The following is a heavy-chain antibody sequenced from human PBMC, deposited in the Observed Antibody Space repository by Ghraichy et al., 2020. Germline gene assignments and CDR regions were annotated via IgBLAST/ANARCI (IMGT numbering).Heavy chain of an antibody. CDR2: IWYDGSNK. CDR3: ARGTIFGVPWDYGMDV. D-gene: IGHD3-3*01. J-gene: IGHJ6*02. V-gene: IGHV3-33*01. CDR1: GFTFSSYG. Sequence: GGSLRLSCAASGFTFSSYGMHWVRQAPGKGLEWVAVIWYDGSNKYYADSVKGRFTISRDNSKNTLYLQMNSLRAEDTAVYYCARGTIFGVPWDYGMDVWGQGTTVTVSS.